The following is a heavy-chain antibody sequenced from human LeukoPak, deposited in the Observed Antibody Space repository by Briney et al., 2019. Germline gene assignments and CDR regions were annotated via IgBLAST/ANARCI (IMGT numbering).Heavy chain of an antibody. V-gene: IGHV4-34*01. CDR3: ARATYYYDSGTYYYFDY. Sequence: SETLSLTCAVYGGSFSGYYWSWIRQPPGKGLEWIGEINHSGSTNYNPSLKSRVTISVDTSKNQFSLKLSSVTAADTALYYCARATYYYDSGTYYYFDYWGQGTLVTVSS. D-gene: IGHD3-10*01. J-gene: IGHJ4*02. CDR2: INHSGST. CDR1: GGSFSGYY.